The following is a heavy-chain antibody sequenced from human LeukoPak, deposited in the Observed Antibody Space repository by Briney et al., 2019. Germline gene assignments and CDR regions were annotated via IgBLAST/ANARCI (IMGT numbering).Heavy chain of an antibody. Sequence: SETLSLTCTVSGGSISSSSYYWSWIRQPAGKGLEWIGRIYTSGSTNYNPSLKSRVTMSVDTSKNQFSLKLSSVTAADTAVYYCARDLEYSGYDPPLYYYYYMDVWGKGTTVTISS. D-gene: IGHD5-12*01. V-gene: IGHV4-61*02. J-gene: IGHJ6*03. CDR2: IYTSGST. CDR3: ARDLEYSGYDPPLYYYYYMDV. CDR1: GGSISSSSYY.